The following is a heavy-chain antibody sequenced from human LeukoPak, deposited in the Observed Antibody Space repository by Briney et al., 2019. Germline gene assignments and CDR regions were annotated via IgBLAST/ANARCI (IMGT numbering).Heavy chain of an antibody. Sequence: PSETLSLTCTVSGGSISSYYWSWIRQPPGKGLEWIGYIYYSGSTNYNPSLKSRVTISVDTSKNQFSLKLSSVTAADTAVYYCARDKYYYGMDVWGQGTTVIVSS. CDR3: ARDKYYYGMDV. CDR2: IYYSGST. J-gene: IGHJ6*02. V-gene: IGHV4-59*01. CDR1: GGSISSYY.